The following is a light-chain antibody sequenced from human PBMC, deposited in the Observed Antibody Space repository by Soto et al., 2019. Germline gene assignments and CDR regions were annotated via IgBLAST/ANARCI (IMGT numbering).Light chain of an antibody. V-gene: IGKV4-1*01. CDR3: QQYYSTPLT. CDR1: QSVLYSSNNMNY. J-gene: IGKJ4*01. Sequence: DIVMTQSPDSLAVSLGERDTIKCKSSQSVLYSSNNMNYLAWYQQKPGQPPKLLIYWASTRESGVPDRFSGSGSGTDFTLTISSLQAEDVAVYYCQQYYSTPLTFGGGTKVEIK. CDR2: WAS.